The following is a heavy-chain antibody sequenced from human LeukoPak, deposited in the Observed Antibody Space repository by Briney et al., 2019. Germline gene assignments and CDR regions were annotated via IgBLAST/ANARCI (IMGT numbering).Heavy chain of an antibody. CDR2: ISYDGSSE. CDR1: GFTFGTFG. CDR3: AKSEVYYFGTSGGFDY. V-gene: IGHV3-30*18. Sequence: GRSLRLSCAASGFTFGTFGMHWVRQAPGKGLEWVAFISYDGSSEYDADSVKGRFTISRDNSENTVYLQMNSLGAEDTAVYYCAKSEVYYFGTSGGFDYWGQGTLVTVAS. J-gene: IGHJ4*02. D-gene: IGHD3-22*01.